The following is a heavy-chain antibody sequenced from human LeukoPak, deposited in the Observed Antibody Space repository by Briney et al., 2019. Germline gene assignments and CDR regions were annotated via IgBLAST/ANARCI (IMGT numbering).Heavy chain of an antibody. V-gene: IGHV3-48*01. CDR1: GFTFSSYS. CDR2: ISSSSSTI. D-gene: IGHD1-26*01. J-gene: IGHJ4*02. Sequence: RPGGSLGLSCAASGFTFSSYSMNWVRQAPGKGLEWVSYISSSSSTIYYADSVKGRFTISRDNAKNSLYLQMNSLRAEDTAVYYCARDLRFGSGSYTGFDYWGQGTLVTVSS. CDR3: ARDLRFGSGSYTGFDY.